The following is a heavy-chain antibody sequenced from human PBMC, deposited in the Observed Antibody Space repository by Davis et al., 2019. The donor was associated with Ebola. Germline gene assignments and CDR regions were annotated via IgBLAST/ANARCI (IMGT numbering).Heavy chain of an antibody. CDR3: ARILHCSSTSCYTGVDY. CDR1: GYTFTSYY. V-gene: IGHV1-46*01. J-gene: IGHJ4*02. CDR2: INPSGGST. D-gene: IGHD2-2*02. Sequence: ASVKVSCKASGYTFTSYYMHWVRQAPGQGLEWMGIINPSGGSTSYAQKFQGRVTMTRDTSTSTVYMELSSLRSDDTAVYYCARILHCSSTSCYTGVDYWGQGTLVTVSS.